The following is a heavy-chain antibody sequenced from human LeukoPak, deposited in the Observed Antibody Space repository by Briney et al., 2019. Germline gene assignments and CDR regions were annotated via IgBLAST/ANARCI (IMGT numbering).Heavy chain of an antibody. Sequence: SQTLSLTCTVSGGSVSSGSYYWTWIRQPAGKGLEWIGRIYTSGITNYNPSLKSRVTISLDTSKNQFSLKLSSVAAADTAVYYCARDRVTGWFDPWGQGTLVTVSS. CDR1: GGSVSSGSYY. V-gene: IGHV4-61*02. CDR3: ARDRVTGWFDP. J-gene: IGHJ5*02. CDR2: IYTSGIT. D-gene: IGHD2-8*02.